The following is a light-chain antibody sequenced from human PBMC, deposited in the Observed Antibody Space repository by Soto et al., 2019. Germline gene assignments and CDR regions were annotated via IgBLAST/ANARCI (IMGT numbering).Light chain of an antibody. J-gene: IGKJ3*01. CDR1: HDVRSSY. Sequence: EIVLTQSPGTLSLSPGERATLSCRTSHDVRSSYLAWYQQKPGQAPRLLIYDASRRATGIPDRFSGWGSGTAFTLTINRLEPEDSAVYYCQQYGTSPFTFGPGTKVDIK. V-gene: IGKV3-20*01. CDR3: QQYGTSPFT. CDR2: DAS.